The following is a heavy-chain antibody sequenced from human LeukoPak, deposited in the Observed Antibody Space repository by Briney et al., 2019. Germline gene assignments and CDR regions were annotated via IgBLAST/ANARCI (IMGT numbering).Heavy chain of an antibody. D-gene: IGHD1-26*01. Sequence: PSETLSLTCTVSGGSISSYYWSWIRQPPGKGLEWIGYIYYSGSTNYNPSLKSQVTISVDTSKNQFSLKLSSVTAADTAVYYCARPREQELLDAFDIWGQGTMVTVSS. CDR3: ARPREQELLDAFDI. V-gene: IGHV4-59*08. CDR2: IYYSGST. J-gene: IGHJ3*02. CDR1: GGSISSYY.